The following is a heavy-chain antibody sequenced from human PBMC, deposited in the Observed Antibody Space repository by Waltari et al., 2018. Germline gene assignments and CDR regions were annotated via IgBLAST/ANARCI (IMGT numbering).Heavy chain of an antibody. CDR1: GGSISRGDYY. J-gene: IGHJ2*01. Sequence: QVQLQESGPGLVRPSQTLSLTGTVSGGSISRGDYYLSWSRQPPGKGLEGIGYTEYSRNTYSKPSLRSRVTISVDTDKNQFSLKLSFVTVADTAVYYCVRGRYYYNSSGRGTSHWYFDLWGRGTLVTVSS. D-gene: IGHD3-22*01. V-gene: IGHV4-30-4*08. CDR3: VRGRYYYNSSGRGTSHWYFDL. CDR2: TEYSRNT.